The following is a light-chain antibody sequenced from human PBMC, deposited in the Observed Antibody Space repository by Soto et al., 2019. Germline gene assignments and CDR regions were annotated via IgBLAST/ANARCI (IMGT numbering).Light chain of an antibody. V-gene: IGKV3-15*01. Sequence: EIVMTQSPATLSVSPGERATLSCRAGQSVSNNLAWYQQKPGQAPRLLFYGASTRATGIPARFSGSGSGTEFTLTISSLQSEDFAVYYCQHYNNWPPLTFGGGTKVEI. CDR3: QHYNNWPPLT. CDR2: GAS. CDR1: QSVSNN. J-gene: IGKJ4*01.